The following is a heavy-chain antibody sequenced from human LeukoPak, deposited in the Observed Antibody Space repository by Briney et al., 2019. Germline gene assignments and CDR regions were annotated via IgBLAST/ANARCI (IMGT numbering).Heavy chain of an antibody. J-gene: IGHJ2*01. D-gene: IGHD1-26*01. CDR1: GYTFTAYY. Sequence: WASVKVSCKASGYTFTAYYMHWVRQAPGQGLEWMGWIDPNGGGTKYAQNFQGRVTMARDTSISTAYMELSRLTSDDTAVYYCAREWYELQWELLLGWYFDLWGRGTLVTVSS. CDR2: IDPNGGGT. V-gene: IGHV1-2*02. CDR3: AREWYELQWELLLGWYFDL.